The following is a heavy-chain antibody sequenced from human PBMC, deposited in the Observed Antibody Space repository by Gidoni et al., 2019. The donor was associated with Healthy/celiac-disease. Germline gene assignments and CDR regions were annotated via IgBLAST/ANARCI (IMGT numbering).Heavy chain of an antibody. V-gene: IGHV4-39*01. CDR1: GGSISSSSYY. J-gene: IGHJ4*02. D-gene: IGHD4-17*01. CDR3: ARLPSHYGGMPY. CDR2: IYYSGST. Sequence: QLQLQESGPGLVKPSETLSLTCTVSGGSISSSSYYWGWIRQPPGKGLEWIGSIYYSGSTYYNPSLKSRVTISVDTSKNQFSLKLSSVTAADTAVYYCARLPSHYGGMPYWGQGTLVTVSS.